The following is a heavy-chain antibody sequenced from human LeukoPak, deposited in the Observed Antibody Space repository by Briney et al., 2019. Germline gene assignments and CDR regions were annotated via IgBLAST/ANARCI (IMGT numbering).Heavy chain of an antibody. CDR1: GFTFSSYW. CDR2: IKQDGSEK. J-gene: IGHJ5*02. D-gene: IGHD6-13*01. V-gene: IGHV3-7*01. Sequence: GGSLRLSCAASGFTFSSYWMSWVRQAPGKGLEWVANIKQDGSEKYYVDSVKGRFTISRDNAKNSLYLQMNSLRAEDTAAYYCAREYSSSWYNWFDPWGQGTLVTVSS. CDR3: AREYSSSWYNWFDP.